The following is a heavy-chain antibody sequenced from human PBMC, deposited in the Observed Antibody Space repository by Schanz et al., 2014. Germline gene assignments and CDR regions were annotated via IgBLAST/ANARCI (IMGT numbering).Heavy chain of an antibody. CDR3: GRGPPFVPAEAIAY. J-gene: IGHJ4*02. Sequence: QVQLVQSGVEVKKPGASVKVSCKASGYTFTSYGINWVRQAPGQGLEWMGWFSAYNGDTNYAQKVQGRVTLTTDTSANTAYMELTRLRSDDTAVYFCGRGPPFVPAEAIAYWGQGTLVTVSS. CDR1: GYTFTSYG. D-gene: IGHD2-2*01. CDR2: FSAYNGDT. V-gene: IGHV1-18*04.